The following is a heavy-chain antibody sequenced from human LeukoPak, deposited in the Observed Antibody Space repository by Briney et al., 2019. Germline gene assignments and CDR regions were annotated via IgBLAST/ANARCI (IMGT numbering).Heavy chain of an antibody. V-gene: IGHV3-23*01. CDR3: AKVSTMIVVVPDAFDI. CDR1: GFTFSSYA. D-gene: IGHD3-22*01. Sequence: PGGSLRLSCAASGFTFSSYAMSWVRQAPGKGLEWVSAISGSGGSTYYADSVKGRFTISRDNSKNTLYLQMNSLRAEDTAVYYCAKVSTMIVVVPDAFDIWGQGTMVTVSS. CDR2: ISGSGGST. J-gene: IGHJ3*02.